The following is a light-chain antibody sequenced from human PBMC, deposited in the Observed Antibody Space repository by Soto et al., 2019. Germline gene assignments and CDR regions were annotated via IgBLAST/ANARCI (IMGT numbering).Light chain of an antibody. V-gene: IGKV3-11*01. Sequence: EIVLTQSPATLSLSPGERATLSCRASQSVSSYLAWYQQKPGQAARLLIYDASNKATDITARFSGSGSGTDSTLTISGLEPEDFAVYYCQLRSNWPPYTFGQGTKVEIK. CDR1: QSVSSY. CDR3: QLRSNWPPYT. J-gene: IGKJ2*01. CDR2: DAS.